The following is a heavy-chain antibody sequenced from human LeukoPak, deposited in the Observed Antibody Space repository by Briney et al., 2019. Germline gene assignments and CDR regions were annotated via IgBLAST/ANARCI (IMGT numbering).Heavy chain of an antibody. V-gene: IGHV1-58*02. CDR3: AAGSSSWLDAFDI. CDR1: GFTFTSSA. J-gene: IGHJ3*02. D-gene: IGHD6-13*01. Sequence: ASVKVSCKASGFTFTSSAMQWVRQARGPRLEWIGWIVVGSGNTNYAQKFQERVTITRDMSTRTAYMQLSSLRSEDKAVYYCAAGSSSWLDAFDIWGQGTMVTASS. CDR2: IVVGSGNT.